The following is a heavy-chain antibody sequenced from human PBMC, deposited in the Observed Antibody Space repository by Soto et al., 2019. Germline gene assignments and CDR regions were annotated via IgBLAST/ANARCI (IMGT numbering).Heavy chain of an antibody. D-gene: IGHD5-18*01. CDR1: GFTFSSYG. V-gene: IGHV3-30*03. Sequence: GGSLRLSCAASGFTFSSYGMHWVRQAPGKGLEWVAVISYDGSNKYYADSVKGRFTISRDNSKNTLYLQMNSLRAEDTAVYYCASRGYSYGSHPYYFDYWGQGTLVTVSS. CDR2: ISYDGSNK. J-gene: IGHJ4*02. CDR3: ASRGYSYGSHPYYFDY.